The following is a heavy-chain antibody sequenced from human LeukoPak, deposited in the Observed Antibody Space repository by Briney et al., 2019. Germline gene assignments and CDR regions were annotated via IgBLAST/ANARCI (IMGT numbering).Heavy chain of an antibody. V-gene: IGHV5-51*01. CDR3: ARHHDYGDYGCFDY. CDR2: IYPGDSDT. Sequence: GESLKISCKGSGYSFASYWIGWVRQMPGKGLEWMGIIYPGDSDTRYSPSFQGQVTISADKSIRTAYLQWSSLKASDTAIYYCARHHDYGDYGCFDYWGQGTLVTVSS. CDR1: GYSFASYW. D-gene: IGHD4-17*01. J-gene: IGHJ4*02.